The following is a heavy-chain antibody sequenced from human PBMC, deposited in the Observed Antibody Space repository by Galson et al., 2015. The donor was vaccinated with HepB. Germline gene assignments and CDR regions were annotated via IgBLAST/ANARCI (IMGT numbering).Heavy chain of an antibody. Sequence: TLSLTCAVSGGSISSGGYSWSWIRQPPGKGLEWIGYIYHSGSTYYNPSLKSRVTISVDRSKNQFSLKLSSVTAADTAVYYCARVKAGDIVATKTDWYFDLWGRGTLVTVSS. V-gene: IGHV4-30-2*01. J-gene: IGHJ2*01. CDR2: IYHSGST. CDR3: ARVKAGDIVATKTDWYFDL. CDR1: GGSISSGGYS. D-gene: IGHD5-12*01.